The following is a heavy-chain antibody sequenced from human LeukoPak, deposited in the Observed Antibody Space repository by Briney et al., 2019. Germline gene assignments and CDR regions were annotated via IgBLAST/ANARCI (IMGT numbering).Heavy chain of an antibody. Sequence: GGSLRLSCAASGFTFSDYYMSWIRQAPGKGLEWVSYISSSSSYTNYAGSVKGRFTISRDNAKNSLYLQMNSLRAEDTAVYYCAQARGSGSYPFGYWGQGTLVTVSS. V-gene: IGHV3-11*06. CDR3: AQARGSGSYPFGY. J-gene: IGHJ4*02. CDR2: ISSSSSYT. D-gene: IGHD3-10*01. CDR1: GFTFSDYY.